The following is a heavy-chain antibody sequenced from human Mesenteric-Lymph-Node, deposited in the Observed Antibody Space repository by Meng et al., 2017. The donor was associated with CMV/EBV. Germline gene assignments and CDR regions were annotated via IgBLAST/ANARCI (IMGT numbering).Heavy chain of an antibody. V-gene: IGHV3-73*01. CDR3: TRTGTTYCGGDCYFDYSMDV. D-gene: IGHD2-21*01. Sequence: GGSLRLSCAASGFTFSGSAMHWVRQASGKGLEWVGRIRSKANSYATAYAASVKGRFTISRDDSKNTAYLQMNSLKTEDTAVYYCTRTGTTYCGGDCYFDYSMDVWGQGTTVTVSS. CDR1: GFTFSGSA. CDR2: IRSKANSYAT. J-gene: IGHJ6*02.